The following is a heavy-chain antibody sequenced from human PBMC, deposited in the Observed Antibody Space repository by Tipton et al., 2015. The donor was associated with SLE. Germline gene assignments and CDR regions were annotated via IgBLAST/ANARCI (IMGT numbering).Heavy chain of an antibody. Sequence: TLSLTCTVSGGSVRSISKYWAWIRQPPGKGLEWIGSIFQSGNSHYNPSLKSRARISVDTSKNQFSLRLSSVTAADTAVYYCATEWYSSSSFDYWGQGTRVTVSS. CDR1: GGSVRSISKY. V-gene: IGHV4-39*07. D-gene: IGHD6-13*01. J-gene: IGHJ4*01. CDR2: IFQSGNS. CDR3: ATEWYSSSSFDY.